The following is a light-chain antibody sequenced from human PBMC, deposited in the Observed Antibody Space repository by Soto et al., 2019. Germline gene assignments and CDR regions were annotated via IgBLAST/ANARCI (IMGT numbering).Light chain of an antibody. CDR2: DAS. V-gene: IGKV3-11*01. J-gene: IGKJ1*01. Sequence: EIVLTQSPATRSLSPGERATLSCRASQSVSIDLAWYQQKPGQAPRLLIYDASNRATGIAARFSGGGSGTDFTLTISSPEPEDFAVYYCQQRSQWPWTFGQGTKVEIK. CDR3: QQRSQWPWT. CDR1: QSVSID.